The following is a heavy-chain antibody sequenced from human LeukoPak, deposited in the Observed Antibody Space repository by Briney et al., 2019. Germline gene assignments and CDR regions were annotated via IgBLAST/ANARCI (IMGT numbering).Heavy chain of an antibody. J-gene: IGHJ4*02. V-gene: IGHV3-33*01. Sequence: PGGSLRLSCAASGFTFSNYGMHWVRQAPGKGLEWVAVIWYGGSNKYYADSVKGRFTLSRDNSKNTLFLQMHSLRPEDTAVYFCARDLTQLALFDYWGQGTLVTVSS. CDR1: GFTFSNYG. D-gene: IGHD6-13*01. CDR3: ARDLTQLALFDY. CDR2: IWYGGSNK.